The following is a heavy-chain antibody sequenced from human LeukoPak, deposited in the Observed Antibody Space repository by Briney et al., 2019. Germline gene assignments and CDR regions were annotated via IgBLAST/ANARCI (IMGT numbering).Heavy chain of an antibody. Sequence: QPGRSLRLSCVASGFTFSSYAMHWVRQAPGKGLEWVAVISYDGSNKYYADSVKGRFTISRDNSKNTLYLQMNSLRAEDTAVYYCARGFCSSTSCPAYPWGQGTLVTVSS. CDR1: GFTFSSYA. CDR2: ISYDGSNK. D-gene: IGHD2-2*01. J-gene: IGHJ5*02. CDR3: ARGFCSSTSCPAYP. V-gene: IGHV3-30*04.